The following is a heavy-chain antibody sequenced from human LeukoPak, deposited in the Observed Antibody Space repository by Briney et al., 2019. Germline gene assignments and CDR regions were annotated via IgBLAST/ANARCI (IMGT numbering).Heavy chain of an antibody. Sequence: SETLSLTCTVSGGSISSYYWSWIRQPPGKGLEWIGYIYYSGSTNYNPSLKSRVTISVDTSKNQFSLKLSSVTAADTAVYYCARDGVWFGKQGYCYGMDVWGQGTTVTVSS. D-gene: IGHD3-10*01. CDR1: GGSISSYY. CDR3: ARDGVWFGKQGYCYGMDV. J-gene: IGHJ6*02. CDR2: IYYSGST. V-gene: IGHV4-59*01.